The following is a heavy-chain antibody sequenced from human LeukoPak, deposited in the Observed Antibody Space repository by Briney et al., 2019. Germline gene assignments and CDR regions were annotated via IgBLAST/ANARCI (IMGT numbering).Heavy chain of an antibody. Sequence: ASVKVSCKASGFTFTSHDFNWVRQATGQGLEWMGWMNPNSGDTGYAQKFQGRVTMTRDTSISTAYMELSSLSVEDTAVYYCARVTWQWPDYWGQGTLVTVSS. V-gene: IGHV1-8*01. CDR3: ARVTWQWPDY. J-gene: IGHJ4*02. CDR1: GFTFTSHD. CDR2: MNPNSGDT. D-gene: IGHD6-19*01.